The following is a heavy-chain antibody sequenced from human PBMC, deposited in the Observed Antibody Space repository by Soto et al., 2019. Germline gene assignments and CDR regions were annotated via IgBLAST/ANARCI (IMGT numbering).Heavy chain of an antibody. CDR1: GGSVSSGSYY. D-gene: IGHD2-2*01. J-gene: IGHJ4*02. CDR3: AREASEYCISTSCYG. Sequence: QVQLQESGPGLVKPSETLSLTCTVSGGSVSSGSYYWSWIRQPPGKGLEWIGYIYYSGSTNYNPSLKSRVTISVDTSKNQFSLKLSSVTAADTAVYYCAREASEYCISTSCYGWGQGTLVTVSS. CDR2: IYYSGST. V-gene: IGHV4-61*01.